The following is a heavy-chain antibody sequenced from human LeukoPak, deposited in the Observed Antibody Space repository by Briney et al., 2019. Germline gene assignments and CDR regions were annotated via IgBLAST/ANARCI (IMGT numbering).Heavy chain of an antibody. V-gene: IGHV4-59*01. CDR1: GGSISNYY. J-gene: IGHJ3*02. CDR2: IYYSGST. CDR3: ARGGTAVIAPYAFDI. D-gene: IGHD4-23*01. Sequence: PSETLSLTCTVSGGSISNYYWTWIRQPPGKGLEWIGCIYYSGSTNCNPSVKSRVAMSVDTSKKQFSLKLSSLTAADTAVYYCARGGTAVIAPYAFDIWGQGTMVTVSS.